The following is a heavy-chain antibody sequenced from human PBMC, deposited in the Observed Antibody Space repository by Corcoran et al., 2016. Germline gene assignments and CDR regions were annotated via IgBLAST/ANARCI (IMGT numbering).Heavy chain of an antibody. D-gene: IGHD3-10*01. CDR3: ARGSGSYYYYGMDV. J-gene: IGHJ6*02. Sequence: QVQLQESGPGLVKPSETLSLTCTVSGGSVSSGSYYWSWIRQPPGKGLEWIGYIYYSGSTNYNPSLQSRVTISVATSKNQFSLKLSSVTAADTAVYHCARGSGSYYYYGMDVWGQGTTVTVSS. CDR2: IYYSGST. CDR1: GGSVSSGSYY. V-gene: IGHV4-61*01.